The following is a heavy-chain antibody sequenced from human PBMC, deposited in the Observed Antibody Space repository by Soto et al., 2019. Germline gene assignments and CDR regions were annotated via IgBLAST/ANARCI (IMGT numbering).Heavy chain of an antibody. J-gene: IGHJ4*02. CDR3: AKDQHAKRFGYFDY. CDR2: ISYDGSNK. CDR1: GFTFSSYG. V-gene: IGHV3-30*18. D-gene: IGHD2-8*01. Sequence: QVQLVESGGGVVQPGRSLRLSCAASGFTFSSYGMHWVRQAPGKGLEWVAVISYDGSNKYYADSVKGRFTISRDNSKNTLYLQMNSLRAEDTAVYYCAKDQHAKRFGYFDYWGQGTLVTVSS.